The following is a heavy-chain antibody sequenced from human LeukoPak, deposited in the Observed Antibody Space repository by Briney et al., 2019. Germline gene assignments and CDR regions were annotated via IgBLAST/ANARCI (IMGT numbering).Heavy chain of an antibody. CDR3: ARVYYDILTGSRMDV. D-gene: IGHD3-9*01. J-gene: IGHJ6*04. V-gene: IGHV4-31*03. CDR1: GGSISSGGYY. CDR2: IYYSGST. Sequence: PSETLSLTCTVSGGSISSGGYYWSWIRQHPGKGLEWIGYIYYSGSTYYNPSLKSRVTISVDTSKNQFSLKLSSVTAADTAVYYCARVYYDILTGSRMDVWGKGTTVTVSS.